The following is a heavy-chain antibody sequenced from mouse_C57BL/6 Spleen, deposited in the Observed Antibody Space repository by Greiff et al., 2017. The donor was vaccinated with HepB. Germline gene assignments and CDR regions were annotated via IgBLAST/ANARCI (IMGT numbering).Heavy chain of an antibody. D-gene: IGHD2-5*01. CDR2: IYPRSGNT. CDR1: GYTFTSYG. Sequence: VQLQQSGAELARPGASVKLSCKASGYTFTSYGISWVKQRTGQGLEWIGEIYPRSGNTYYNEKFKGKATLTADKSSSTAYMELRSLTSEDSAVYFCARCEVYSNYDYYYAMDYWGQGTSVTVSS. CDR3: ARCEVYSNYDYYYAMDY. J-gene: IGHJ4*01. V-gene: IGHV1-81*01.